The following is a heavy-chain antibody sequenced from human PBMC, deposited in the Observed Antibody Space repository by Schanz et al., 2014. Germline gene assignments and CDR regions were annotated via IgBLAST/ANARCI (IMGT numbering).Heavy chain of an antibody. J-gene: IGHJ4*02. Sequence: QVQLVQSGAEVKKPGASVKVSCKASGYTFTTYYIHWVRQAPGQGLEWMGIINPSGGTTKYAQRFQGRVTMTWDTSTSTVEMELISLRSEDTAVYYCAREKQIQSSDIFDSWGLGTLVTVSS. CDR3: AREKQIQSSDIFDS. CDR2: INPSGGTT. V-gene: IGHV1-46*01. CDR1: GYTFTTYY.